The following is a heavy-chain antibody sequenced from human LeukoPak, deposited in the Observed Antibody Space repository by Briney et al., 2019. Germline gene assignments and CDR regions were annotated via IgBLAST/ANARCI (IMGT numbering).Heavy chain of an antibody. V-gene: IGHV4-59*06. CDR2: IYYSGST. CDR1: GGSISSYY. Sequence: SETLSLTCTVSGGSISSYYWNWIRQHPGKGLEWIGYIYYSGSTYYNPSLKSRVTISLDTSKNQFSLKLSSVTAADTAVYYCARDQEDSGTDYWGQGTLVTVSS. D-gene: IGHD3-10*01. CDR3: ARDQEDSGTDY. J-gene: IGHJ4*02.